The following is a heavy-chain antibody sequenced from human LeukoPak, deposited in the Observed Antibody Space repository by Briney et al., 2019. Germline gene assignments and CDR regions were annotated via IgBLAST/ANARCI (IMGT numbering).Heavy chain of an antibody. J-gene: IGHJ2*01. CDR3: ARDGSGAVAAIIPDWYFDL. D-gene: IGHD6-19*01. CDR2: IYYSGST. Sequence: PSETLSLTCTVSGGSISSYYWSWIRQPPGKGLEWIGYIYYSGSTNYNPSLKSRVTISVDMSKNQFSLKLSSVTAADTAVYYCARDGSGAVAAIIPDWYFDLWGCGTLVTVSS. V-gene: IGHV4-59*01. CDR1: GGSISSYY.